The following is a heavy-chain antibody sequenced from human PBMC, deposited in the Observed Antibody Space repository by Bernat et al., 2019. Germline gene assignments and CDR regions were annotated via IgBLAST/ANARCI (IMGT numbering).Heavy chain of an antibody. V-gene: IGHV3-30-3*01. Sequence: VQLVESGGGVVQPGRSLRLSCAASGFTFSSYAMHWVRQAPGKGLEWVAVISYDGSNKYYADSVKGRFTISRDNSKNTLYLQMNSLRAEDTAVYYCARDSSSAGIDYWGQGTLVTVSS. CDR3: ARDSSSAGIDY. D-gene: IGHD6-6*01. CDR1: GFTFSSYA. J-gene: IGHJ4*02. CDR2: ISYDGSNK.